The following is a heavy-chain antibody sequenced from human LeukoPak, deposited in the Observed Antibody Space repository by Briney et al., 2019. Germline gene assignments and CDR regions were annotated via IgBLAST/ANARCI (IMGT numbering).Heavy chain of an antibody. CDR2: ITATGSRT. D-gene: IGHD3-16*01. CDR3: ATSMGGGNIDY. J-gene: IGHJ4*02. Sequence: GGSLRLSCTASGLTFGSYTMSWVRQAPGKGLEWVSGITATGSRTYYADSVKGRFTISRDSSKNTLYLQLDSLRADDTAVYYCATSMGGGNIDYWGQGALVTVSS. CDR1: GLTFGSYT. V-gene: IGHV3-23*01.